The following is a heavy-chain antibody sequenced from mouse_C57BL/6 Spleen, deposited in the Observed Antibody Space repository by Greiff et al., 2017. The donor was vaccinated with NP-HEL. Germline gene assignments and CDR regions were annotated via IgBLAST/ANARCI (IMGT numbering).Heavy chain of an antibody. CDR3: ARDDYGSSYGY. J-gene: IGHJ2*01. D-gene: IGHD1-1*01. V-gene: IGHV1-52*01. Sequence: QVQLQQPGAELVRPGSSVKLSCKASGYTFTSYWLRWVKQRPIQGLEWIGNIDPSDSETHYNQKFKDKATLTVDKSSSTAYMQLSSLTSEDSAVDYCARDDYGSSYGYWGQGTTLTVSS. CDR1: GYTFTSYW. CDR2: IDPSDSET.